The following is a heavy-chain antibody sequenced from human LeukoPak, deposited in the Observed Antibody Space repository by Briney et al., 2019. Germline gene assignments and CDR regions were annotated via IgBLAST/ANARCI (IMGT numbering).Heavy chain of an antibody. CDR2: INHSGST. J-gene: IGHJ6*03. Sequence: PSETLSLTCAVYGGAVRGYYWSWIRQPPGKGLDWIGKINHSGSTNCKPSLKSRVTISVDTSKNQFSLKLTSVTAADTAVYYCARGHPNYSSSWSYYYYMDVWGKGTTVTVSS. D-gene: IGHD6-13*01. V-gene: IGHV4-34*01. CDR1: GGAVRGYY. CDR3: ARGHPNYSSSWSYYYYMDV.